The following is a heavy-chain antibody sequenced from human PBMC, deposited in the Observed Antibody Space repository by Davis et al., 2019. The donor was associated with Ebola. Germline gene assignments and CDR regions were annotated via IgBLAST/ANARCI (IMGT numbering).Heavy chain of an antibody. V-gene: IGHV3-33*07. CDR2: IWVDGSKE. CDR3: ARAVGGADGWTNWFDP. CDR1: GFTFTRSG. D-gene: IGHD5-24*01. Sequence: GESLKISCAASGFTFTRSGFFWVRQAPGKGLEWVGVIWVDGSKEFYADSVRGRFTISRDDFKNTVYLQMNSLRVDDTAVYYCARAVGGADGWTNWFDPWGQGTLVTVSS. J-gene: IGHJ5*02.